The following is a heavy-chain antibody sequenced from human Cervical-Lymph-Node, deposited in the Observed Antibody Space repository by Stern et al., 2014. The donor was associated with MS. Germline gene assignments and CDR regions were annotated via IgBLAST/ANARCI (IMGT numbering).Heavy chain of an antibody. J-gene: IGHJ4*02. D-gene: IGHD1-1*01. CDR2: ITNVGST. V-gene: IGHV3-53*01. CDR3: ARDTSSPERSDW. CDR1: GFTGSRDY. Sequence: EDQLVESGGGVIQPGGSLRLSCTASGFTGSRDYMTWVRQAPGKGLEWVSLITNVGSTFYTDSVKCRFTISRDDSKNTVYLHMTSLRAEGTAMYYCARDTSSPERSDWWGQGTLVTVSS.